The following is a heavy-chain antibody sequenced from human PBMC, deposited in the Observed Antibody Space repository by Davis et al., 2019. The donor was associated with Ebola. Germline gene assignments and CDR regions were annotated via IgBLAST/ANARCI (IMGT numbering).Heavy chain of an antibody. V-gene: IGHV3-66*01. CDR3: AREGITMVRGVIITSSGWFDP. CDR1: GGSISSSNW. J-gene: IGHJ5*02. D-gene: IGHD3-10*01. CDR2: IYSGGST. Sequence: ETLSLTCAVSGGSISSSNWWSWVRQAPGKGLEWVSVIYSGGSTYYADSVKGRFTISRDNSKNTLYLQMNSLRAEDTAVYYCAREGITMVRGVIITSSGWFDPWGQGTLVTVSS.